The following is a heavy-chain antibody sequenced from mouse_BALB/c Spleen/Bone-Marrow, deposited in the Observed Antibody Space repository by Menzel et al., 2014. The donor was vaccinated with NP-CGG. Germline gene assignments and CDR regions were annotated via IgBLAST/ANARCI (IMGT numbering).Heavy chain of an antibody. V-gene: IGHV5-17*02. D-gene: IGHD4-1*01. J-gene: IGHJ2*01. CDR1: GFTFSSFG. Sequence: EVQLQESGGGLVQPGGSRKLSCAASGFTFSSFGMHWVRQAPEKGLGWIAYISSDSGAIFYADTVKGRFTISRDNPKNTLFLQMTSLRSEDTAIYFCTRGGNWEDFDYWGQGTTLTVSS. CDR2: ISSDSGAI. CDR3: TRGGNWEDFDY.